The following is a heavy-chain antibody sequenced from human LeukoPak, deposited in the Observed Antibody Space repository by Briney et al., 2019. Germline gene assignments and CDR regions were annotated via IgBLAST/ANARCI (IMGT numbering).Heavy chain of an antibody. Sequence: GGSLRLSCAASGFTFSSYGMHWVRQAPGKGLEWVAVIWYDGSNKYYADSVKGRFTISRDNSKNTLYLQMNSLRAEDTAVYYCAKVVAGGWYYFDYWGQGTLVTVSS. CDR1: GFTFSSYG. D-gene: IGHD6-19*01. V-gene: IGHV3-33*06. J-gene: IGHJ4*02. CDR2: IWYDGSNK. CDR3: AKVVAGGWYYFDY.